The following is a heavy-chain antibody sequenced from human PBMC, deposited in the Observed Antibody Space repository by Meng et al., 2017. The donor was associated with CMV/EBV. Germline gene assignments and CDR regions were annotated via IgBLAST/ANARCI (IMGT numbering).Heavy chain of an antibody. CDR1: GFTFSSYS. D-gene: IGHD2-2*02. CDR3: ARECVSDDVVVPAGIMGASGWFDP. CDR2: ISSSSSTI. V-gene: IGHV3-48*04. J-gene: IGHJ5*01. Sequence: GESLKISCAASGFTFSSYSMNWVRQAPGKGLEWVSYISSSSSTIYYADSVKGRFTISRDNAKNSLYLQMNSLRAEDTAVYYCARECVSDDVVVPAGIMGASGWFDPWGQGTLVTVSS.